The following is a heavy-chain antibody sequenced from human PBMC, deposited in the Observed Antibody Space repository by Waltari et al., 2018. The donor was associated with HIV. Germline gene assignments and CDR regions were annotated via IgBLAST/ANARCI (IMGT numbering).Heavy chain of an antibody. D-gene: IGHD3-22*01. CDR2: TRNKANSYTT. CDR3: ARTYHYDSSGPDAFDI. CDR1: GFTFSDHY. V-gene: IGHV3-72*01. Sequence: EVQLVESGGGLVQPGGSLRLSCAAPGFTFSDHYMDWVRQAPGKGLEWVGRTRNKANSYTTEYAASVKGRFTISRDDSKNSLYLQMNSLKTEDTAVYYCARTYHYDSSGPDAFDIWGQGTMVTVSS. J-gene: IGHJ3*02.